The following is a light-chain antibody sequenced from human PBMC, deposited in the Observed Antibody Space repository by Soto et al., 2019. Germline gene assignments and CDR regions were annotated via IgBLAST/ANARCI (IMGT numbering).Light chain of an antibody. Sequence: EIMLTQSPDTLSLSSWGRATLSSRASQSVSSSYLAWYQQKPGQAPRLLIYGASSRATGIPDRFSGSGSRTDFSLTISRLEPEDFAVYYCQPYGSSPWTFGQGTKVDIK. V-gene: IGKV3-20*01. CDR2: GAS. CDR3: QPYGSSPWT. J-gene: IGKJ1*01. CDR1: QSVSSSY.